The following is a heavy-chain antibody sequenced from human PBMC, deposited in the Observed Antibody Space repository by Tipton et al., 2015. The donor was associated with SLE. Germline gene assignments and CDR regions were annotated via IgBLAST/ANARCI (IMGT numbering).Heavy chain of an antibody. D-gene: IGHD3-22*01. V-gene: IGHV3-23*01. CDR2: ISGSGGST. CDR3: ARDDLTYYYDSSGYSHFDY. J-gene: IGHJ4*02. Sequence: GSLRLSCAASGFTFSSYAMSWVRQAPGKGLEWVSAISGSGGSTYYADSVKGRFTISRDNSKNTLYLQMNSLRAEDTAVYYCARDDLTYYYDSSGYSHFDYWGQGTLVTVSS. CDR1: GFTFSSYA.